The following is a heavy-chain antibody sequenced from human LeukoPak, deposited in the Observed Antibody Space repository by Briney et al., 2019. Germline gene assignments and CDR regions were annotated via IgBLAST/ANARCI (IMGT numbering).Heavy chain of an antibody. Sequence: GESLKISCAASGFTFSNYGMNWVRQAPGKGLEWISYLSSSSTTIYYADSVKGRFTISRDNAKNSLYLQMNSLRDEDTAVYYCARPHCSSTSCYYYFDYWGQGTLVTVSS. D-gene: IGHD2-2*01. CDR2: LSSSSTTI. CDR3: ARPHCSSTSCYYYFDY. V-gene: IGHV3-48*02. J-gene: IGHJ4*02. CDR1: GFTFSNYG.